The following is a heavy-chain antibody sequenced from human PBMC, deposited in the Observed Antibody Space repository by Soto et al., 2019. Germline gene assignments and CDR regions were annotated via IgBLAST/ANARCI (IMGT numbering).Heavy chain of an antibody. CDR2: ISGPGETT. CDR3: AKDFIPKNGVNDPFDI. J-gene: IGHJ3*02. V-gene: IGHV3-23*01. Sequence: GGSLRLSCVASGFTFSNYAMSWVRQAPGKGLEWVSTISGPGETTFYADSVNGRFTISRDNSKTTLYLQVSSLRAEDTAVYYCAKDFIPKNGVNDPFDIWGQGTMVTVSS. CDR1: GFTFSNYA. D-gene: IGHD3-16*02.